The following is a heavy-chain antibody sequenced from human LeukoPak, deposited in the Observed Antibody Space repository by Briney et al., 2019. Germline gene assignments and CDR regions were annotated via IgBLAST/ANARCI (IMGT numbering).Heavy chain of an antibody. J-gene: IGHJ5*01. D-gene: IGHD3-3*01. CDR2: INPNSGGT. V-gene: IGHV1-2*02. CDR1: GYTFTGYY. CDR3: ARDPYYDFWSGYFGPDS. Sequence: ASVKVSCKASGYTFTGYYIHWVRQAPGQGLEWMGWINPNSGGTIYAQNFRGRVTMTRDTSISTAYMELSSLRSEDTAVYYCARDPYYDFWSGYFGPDSWGQGTLVTVSS.